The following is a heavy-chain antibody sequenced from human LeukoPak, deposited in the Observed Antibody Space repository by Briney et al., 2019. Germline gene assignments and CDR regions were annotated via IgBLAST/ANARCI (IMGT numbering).Heavy chain of an antibody. CDR3: AKDLGSSGLRLFDY. D-gene: IGHD6-19*01. J-gene: IGHJ4*02. V-gene: IGHV3-9*01. CDR1: GFTFGDYA. Sequence: PGGSLRLSCTASGFTFGDYAMHWVRQAPGKGLEWVSGISWNSGSIGYADSVKGRFTISRDNAKNSLYLQMNSLRAEDTALYYCAKDLGSSGLRLFDYWGQGTLVTVSS. CDR2: ISWNSGSI.